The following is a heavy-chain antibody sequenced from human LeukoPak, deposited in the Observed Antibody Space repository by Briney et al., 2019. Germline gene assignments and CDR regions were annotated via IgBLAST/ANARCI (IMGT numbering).Heavy chain of an antibody. CDR2: IKEIERME. J-gene: IGHJ6*03. Sequence: PGGSLRLSCAASGFTLRIYWMSWGGQAPGKGPEWVATIKEIERMECYVDSVKGRLTISTDNATNSLYRQMNSLGGEDTAVYYCARMGADLRNYYVDVWGKGTTVIVSS. CDR1: GFTLRIYW. V-gene: IGHV3-7*01. CDR3: ARMGADLRNYYVDV.